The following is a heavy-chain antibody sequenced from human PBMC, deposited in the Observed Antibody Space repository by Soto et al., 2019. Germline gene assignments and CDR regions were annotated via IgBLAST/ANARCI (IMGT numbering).Heavy chain of an antibody. CDR2: IYYSGST. J-gene: IGHJ4*02. CDR3: ARRTGSSFAFFDY. CDR1: GGSISSYY. D-gene: IGHD6-13*01. V-gene: IGHV4-59*01. Sequence: SETLSLTCTVSGGSISSYYWSWIRQPPGKGLEWIGYIYYSGSTNYNPSLKSRVTISVDTSKNQFSLKLSSVTAAGTAVYYCARRTGSSFAFFDYWGQGTLVTVS.